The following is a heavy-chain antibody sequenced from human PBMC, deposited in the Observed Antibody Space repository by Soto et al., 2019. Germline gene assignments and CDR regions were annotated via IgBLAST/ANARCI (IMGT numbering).Heavy chain of an antibody. J-gene: IGHJ4*02. CDR1: GFMFSSHG. Sequence: GSLGLSFAAAGFMFSSHGMHWVPPGPGKGLEWVAVIWSDGNNRYYADSVKGRFTISRDNSKNTVYLQMNSLRAEDTAVYYCVRGDNWNDEASDYWGQGTLVTVSS. CDR3: VRGDNWNDEASDY. V-gene: IGHV3-33*01. D-gene: IGHD1-1*01. CDR2: IWSDGNNR.